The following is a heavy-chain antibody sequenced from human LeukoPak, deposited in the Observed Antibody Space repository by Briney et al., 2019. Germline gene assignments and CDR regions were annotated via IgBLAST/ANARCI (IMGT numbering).Heavy chain of an antibody. D-gene: IGHD4-23*01. CDR1: GGTFRSNA. CDR3: ARGWLAETTVVTPYNY. Sequence: ASVKVSCKASGGTFRSNAISWVRQAPGQGLEWMGGITPIFGTANYAQKFQGRVTITAVESMSTAYMELSSLRSEDTAVYYCARGWLAETTVVTPYNYWGQGTLVTVSS. J-gene: IGHJ4*02. CDR2: ITPIFGTA. V-gene: IGHV1-69*13.